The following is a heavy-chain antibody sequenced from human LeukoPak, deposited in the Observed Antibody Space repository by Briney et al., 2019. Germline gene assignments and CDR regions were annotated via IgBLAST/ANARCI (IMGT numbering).Heavy chain of an antibody. CDR3: ARDRHDFWSGSRDAFDI. J-gene: IGHJ3*02. CDR2: IYYSGST. Sequence: SETLSLTCTVSGCSISSYYWSWIRQPPGKGLEWIGYIYYSGSTNYNPSLKSRVTISVDTSKNQFSLKLSSVTAADTAVYYCARDRHDFWSGSRDAFDIWGQGTMVTVSS. CDR1: GCSISSYY. V-gene: IGHV4-59*01. D-gene: IGHD3-3*01.